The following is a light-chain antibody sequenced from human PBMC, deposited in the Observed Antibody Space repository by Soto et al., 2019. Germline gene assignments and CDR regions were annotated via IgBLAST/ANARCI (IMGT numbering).Light chain of an antibody. CDR2: DAS. Sequence: DIQMTQSPSTLSASVGYRVNLTCRASQDISGWLAWYQQKPGKAPKLLIFDASTLESGVPSRFSGSGSGTDFTLTISSLQPDEFATYYCQQYDSYSWTFGQGTKVDIK. V-gene: IGKV1-5*01. CDR3: QQYDSYSWT. CDR1: QDISGW. J-gene: IGKJ1*01.